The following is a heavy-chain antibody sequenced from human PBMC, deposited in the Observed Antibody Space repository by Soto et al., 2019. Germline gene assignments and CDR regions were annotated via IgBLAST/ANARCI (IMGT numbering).Heavy chain of an antibody. Sequence: GGSLRLSCAASGFTFSNAWMSWVRQAPGKGLEWVGRIKSKTDGGTTDYAAPVKGRFTISRDDSKSTLYLQMNSLKTEDTAVYYCTTDWYYDSSGEENYYYGMDVWGQGTTVTVSS. CDR1: GFTFSNAW. J-gene: IGHJ6*02. V-gene: IGHV3-15*01. D-gene: IGHD3-22*01. CDR3: TTDWYYDSSGEENYYYGMDV. CDR2: IKSKTDGGTT.